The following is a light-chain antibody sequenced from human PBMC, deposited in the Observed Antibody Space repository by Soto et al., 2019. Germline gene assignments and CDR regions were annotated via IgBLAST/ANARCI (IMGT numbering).Light chain of an antibody. Sequence: EIVLTHSPATLSLSPGERATLSCRASQSGSTTSLAWYQQKPGQPPRLLIYDAAARATGVPDRFSGGGSGTDFTLTISRVEPEDCAVYYCQCFYDSPLYPFGQGTKMELK. CDR1: QSGSTTS. CDR3: QCFYDSPLYP. V-gene: IGKV3D-20*02. CDR2: DAA. J-gene: IGKJ2*01.